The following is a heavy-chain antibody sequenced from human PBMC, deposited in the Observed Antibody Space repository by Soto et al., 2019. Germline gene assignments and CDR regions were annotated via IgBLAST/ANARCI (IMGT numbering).Heavy chain of an antibody. Sequence: QVLLVQSGAEVKEPGSSVKVSCKASGGTFSGLTLNWVRQAPGQGLEWMGRIIPIIGSGNYAQNFQGRVTITADEPTRTAYMELRSLKSEDTAVYYWATGAVHQLLFDNWGQGTLVTVSS. CDR1: GGTFSGLT. CDR3: ATGAVHQLLFDN. D-gene: IGHD2-21*01. J-gene: IGHJ4*02. CDR2: IIPIIGSG. V-gene: IGHV1-69*11.